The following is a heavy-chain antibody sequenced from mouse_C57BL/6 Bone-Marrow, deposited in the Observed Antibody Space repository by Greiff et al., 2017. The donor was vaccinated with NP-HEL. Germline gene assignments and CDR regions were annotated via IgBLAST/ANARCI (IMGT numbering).Heavy chain of an antibody. D-gene: IGHD4-1*01. Sequence: VQRVESGPGLVAPSQSLSITCTVSGFSLTSYAISWVRQPPGKGLEWLGVIWTGGGTNYNSALKSRLSISKDNSKSQVFLKMNSLQTDDTARYYSARGKNWDEGYFDYWGQGTTLTVSS. CDR1: GFSLTSYA. CDR2: IWTGGGT. CDR3: ARGKNWDEGYFDY. V-gene: IGHV2-9-1*01. J-gene: IGHJ2*01.